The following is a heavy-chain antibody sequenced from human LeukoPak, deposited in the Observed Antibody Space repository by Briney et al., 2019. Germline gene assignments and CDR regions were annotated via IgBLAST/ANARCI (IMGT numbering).Heavy chain of an antibody. CDR2: IYYSGST. CDR1: GGSISSYY. CDR3: ARAPGGTPYSSGWYGGDWFDP. D-gene: IGHD6-19*01. J-gene: IGHJ5*02. V-gene: IGHV4-59*01. Sequence: PSETLSLTCTVSGGSISSYYWSWIRQPPGKGLEWIGYIYYSGSTNYNPPLKSRVTISVDTSKNQFSLKLSSVTAADTAVYYCARAPGGTPYSSGWYGGDWFDPWGQGTLVTVSS.